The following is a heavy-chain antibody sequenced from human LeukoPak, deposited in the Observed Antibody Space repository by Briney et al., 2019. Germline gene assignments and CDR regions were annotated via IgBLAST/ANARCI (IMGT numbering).Heavy chain of an antibody. CDR1: GGSISSSSYY. D-gene: IGHD5-18*01. CDR3: ARLDGYSYGYFREVPGGTWFDP. Sequence: KPSETLSLTCTVSGGSISSSSYYWGWIRQPPGKGLEWIGSIYYSGSTYYNPSLKSRVTISVDTSKNQFSLKLSSVTAADTAVYYCARLDGYSYGYFREVPGGTWFDPWGQGTLVTVSS. J-gene: IGHJ5*02. CDR2: IYYSGST. V-gene: IGHV4-39*01.